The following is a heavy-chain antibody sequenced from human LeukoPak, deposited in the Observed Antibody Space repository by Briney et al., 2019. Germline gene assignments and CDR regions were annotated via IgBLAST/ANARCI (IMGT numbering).Heavy chain of an antibody. CDR1: GYTFTGYY. J-gene: IGHJ5*02. Sequence: GASVKVSCKASGYTFTGYYMHWVRQAPGQGLEWMGWINPNSGGTNYAQKFQGRVTMTRDTSISTVYMELSRLRSDDTAVYYCARDRLRLGYERTNWFVPRGQGALVTVSS. CDR2: INPNSGGT. CDR3: ARDRLRLGYERTNWFVP. D-gene: IGHD2-15*01. V-gene: IGHV1-2*02.